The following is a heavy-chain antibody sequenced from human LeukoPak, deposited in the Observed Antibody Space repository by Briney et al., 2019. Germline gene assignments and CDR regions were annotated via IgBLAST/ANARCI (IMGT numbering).Heavy chain of an antibody. Sequence: GGSLRLSCAASGFTFSNHGMHWVRQAPGKGLEWVAVISYDGSNKYYADSVKGRFTISRDNSKNTLYLQMNSLRAEDTAVYYCAKDGRLVYYGSGSYFNYFDYWGQGTLVTVSS. J-gene: IGHJ4*02. CDR3: AKDGRLVYYGSGSYFNYFDY. CDR2: ISYDGSNK. V-gene: IGHV3-30*18. CDR1: GFTFSNHG. D-gene: IGHD3-10*01.